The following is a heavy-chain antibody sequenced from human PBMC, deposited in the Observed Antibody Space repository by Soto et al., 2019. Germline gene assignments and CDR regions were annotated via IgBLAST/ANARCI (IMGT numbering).Heavy chain of an antibody. V-gene: IGHV4-39*01. Sequence: ASETLSLTCTVSGGSISSSSYYWGWIRQPPGKGLEWIGSIYYSGSTYYNPSLKSRVTISVDTSKNQFSLKLSSVTAADTAVYYCACIFSGGYGYGFYYYGMDVWSQGTTVTVS. CDR3: ACIFSGGYGYGFYYYGMDV. J-gene: IGHJ6*02. CDR1: GGSISSSSYY. CDR2: IYYSGST. D-gene: IGHD5-18*01.